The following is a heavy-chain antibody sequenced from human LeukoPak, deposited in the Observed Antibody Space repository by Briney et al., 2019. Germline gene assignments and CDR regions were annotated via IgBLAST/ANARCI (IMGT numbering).Heavy chain of an antibody. J-gene: IGHJ3*02. D-gene: IGHD4-17*01. V-gene: IGHV3-7*01. CDR3: AREGALTVTKDAFDI. CDR1: GFTFSAYW. CDR2: INQDGSTK. Sequence: GGSLRLSCAASGFTFSAYWMSWVRQAPGKGLEWVASINQDGSTKRYVDSAKGRFTISRDNTKNSLYLQMNSLRAEDTAVYYCAREGALTVTKDAFDIWGQGTMVTVSS.